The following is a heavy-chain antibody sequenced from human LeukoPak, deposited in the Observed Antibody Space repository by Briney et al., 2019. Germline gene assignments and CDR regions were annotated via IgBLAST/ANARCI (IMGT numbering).Heavy chain of an antibody. CDR1: GGSFSGYY. CDR3: ARGSYGYSSGWYNY. D-gene: IGHD6-19*01. Sequence: KASETLSLTCAVYGGSFSGYYWSWIRQPPGKGLEWIGEINHSGSTNYNPSLKSRVTISVDTSKNQFSLKLSSVTAADSAVYHCARGSYGYSSGWYNYWGQGTLVTVSS. J-gene: IGHJ4*02. CDR2: INHSGST. V-gene: IGHV4-34*01.